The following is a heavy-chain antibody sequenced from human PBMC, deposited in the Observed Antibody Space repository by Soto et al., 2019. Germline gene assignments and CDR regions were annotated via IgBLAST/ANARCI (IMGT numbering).Heavy chain of an antibody. J-gene: IGHJ3*02. CDR1: GFTLSDYY. D-gene: IGHD3-9*01. CDR3: ARDADILTGSDAFDN. V-gene: IGHV3-11*05. Sequence: QVQLVESGGGLVKPGGSLRLSCAVSGFTLSDYYMSWIRQAPGKGLEWVSYISSSRSYTNYADSVKGRFTISRDNAKNSLYLQMNSLRVEDTAVYYCARDADILTGSDAFDNWGQGTMVTVSS. CDR2: ISSSRSYT.